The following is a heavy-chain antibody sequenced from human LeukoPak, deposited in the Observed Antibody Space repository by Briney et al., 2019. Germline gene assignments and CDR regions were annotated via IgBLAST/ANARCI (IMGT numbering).Heavy chain of an antibody. J-gene: IGHJ4*02. CDR2: ISYDGSNK. CDR1: GFTFSSYA. D-gene: IGHD6-19*01. V-gene: IGHV3-30*04. Sequence: GGSLRLSCAASGFTFSSYAMHWVRQAPGKGLEWVAVISYDGSNKYYADSVKGRFTISRDNSKNTLYLQMNSLRAEDTAVYYCARVSLSSGCDYWGQGTLVTVSS. CDR3: ARVSLSSGCDY.